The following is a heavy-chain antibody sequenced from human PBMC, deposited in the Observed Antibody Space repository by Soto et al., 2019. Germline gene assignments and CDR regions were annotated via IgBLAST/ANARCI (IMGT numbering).Heavy chain of an antibody. CDR3: ASRDPGTSVDD. V-gene: IGHV4-4*02. CDR2: IYRTGST. Sequence: QVQLQESGPGLVKPSGTLSLTCAVSGGSFTSNNWWTWVRQPPGQGLEWIGEIYRTGSTNYNPSLKSRVTISLDKSENQFSMKVPSLTAAGTAVYYCASRDPGTSVDDWGQGTLVTVSS. CDR1: GGSFTSNNW. D-gene: IGHD1-7*01. J-gene: IGHJ4*02.